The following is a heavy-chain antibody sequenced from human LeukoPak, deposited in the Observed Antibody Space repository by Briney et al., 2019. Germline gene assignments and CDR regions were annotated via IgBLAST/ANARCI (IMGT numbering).Heavy chain of an antibody. J-gene: IGHJ5*02. Sequence: GGSLTLSCAASGFNFDDYAMHWVRQPPGEGLEWDSLISGDGGTTYYADSVKGRFTISRDNSKTSLYLQMNSLRTEDTGLYYCAKDVGGSGRNWFDPWGQGTLVTVSS. D-gene: IGHD3-10*01. CDR1: GFNFDDYA. CDR2: ISGDGGTT. V-gene: IGHV3-43*02. CDR3: AKDVGGSGRNWFDP.